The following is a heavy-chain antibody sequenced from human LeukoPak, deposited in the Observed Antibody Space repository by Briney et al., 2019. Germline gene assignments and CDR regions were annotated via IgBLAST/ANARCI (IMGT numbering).Heavy chain of an antibody. Sequence: SETLPLTCAVYGGSFSGYYWSWIRQPPGKGLEWIGEINHSGSTNYNPSLKSRVTISVDTSKNQFSLKLSSVTAADTAVYYCAALAGYCSGGSCYRGRVLKDYWGQGTLVTVSS. CDR1: GGSFSGYY. J-gene: IGHJ4*02. D-gene: IGHD2-15*01. CDR2: INHSGST. V-gene: IGHV4-34*01. CDR3: AALAGYCSGGSCYRGRVLKDY.